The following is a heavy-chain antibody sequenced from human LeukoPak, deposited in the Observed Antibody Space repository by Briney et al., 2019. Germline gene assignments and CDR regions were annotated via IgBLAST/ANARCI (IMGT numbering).Heavy chain of an antibody. J-gene: IGHJ4*02. D-gene: IGHD3-3*01. CDR1: GGSISSSSYY. Sequence: SETLSLTCTVSGGSISSSSYYWGWIRQPPGKGLEWIGSIYYSGSTYYNPSLKSRVTISVDTSKNQFSLKLSSVTAADTAVYYCARLIRITIFGVVTRRFDYWGXGTLVTVSS. CDR3: ARLIRITIFGVVTRRFDY. CDR2: IYYSGST. V-gene: IGHV4-39*01.